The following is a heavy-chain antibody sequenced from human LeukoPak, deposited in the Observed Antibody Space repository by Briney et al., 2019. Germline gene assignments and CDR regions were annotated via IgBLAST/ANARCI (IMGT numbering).Heavy chain of an antibody. CDR3: ARDQVAGTMYYFDY. Sequence: SETLSLTCTVSGGSTCSYYWSWIRQPAGKGLEWIGRIYTSGSTNYNPSLKSRVTMSVDTSKNQFSLKLSSVTAADTAVYYCARDQVAGTMYYFDYWGQGTLVTVSS. V-gene: IGHV4-4*07. CDR2: IYTSGST. CDR1: GGSTCSYY. J-gene: IGHJ4*02. D-gene: IGHD6-19*01.